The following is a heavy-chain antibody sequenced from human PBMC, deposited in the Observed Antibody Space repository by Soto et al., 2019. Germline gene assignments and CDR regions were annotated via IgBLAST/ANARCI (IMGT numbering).Heavy chain of an antibody. CDR1: GGSMSSYY. D-gene: IGHD2-2*01. Sequence: QVQLQESGPGLVKPSETLSLTCTVSGGSMSSYYWSWIRQPPGEGLEWIGYSFYSGSTNYNPSLKSRVTISVDASKNQFSLKLSSVTAADTAVYYCARDYVVPTGPGGFDCGGQGTLVTVSS. V-gene: IGHV4-59*01. J-gene: IGHJ4*02. CDR3: ARDYVVPTGPGGFDC. CDR2: SFYSGST.